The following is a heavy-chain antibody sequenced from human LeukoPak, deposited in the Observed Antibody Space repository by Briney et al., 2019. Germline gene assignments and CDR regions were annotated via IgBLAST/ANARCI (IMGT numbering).Heavy chain of an antibody. CDR3: ARVKVVVAANGWFDP. J-gene: IGHJ5*02. V-gene: IGHV4-38-2*02. CDR1: GYSISSGYY. CDR2: IYHSGST. D-gene: IGHD2-15*01. Sequence: SETLSLTCTVSGYSISSGYYWGWIRPPPGKGLEWIGSIYHSGSTYYNPSLKSRVTISVDTSKNQFSLKLSSVTAADTAVYYCARVKVVVAANGWFDPWGQGTLVTVSS.